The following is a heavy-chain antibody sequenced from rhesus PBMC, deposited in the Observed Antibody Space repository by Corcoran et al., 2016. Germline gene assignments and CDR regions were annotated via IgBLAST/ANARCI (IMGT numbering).Heavy chain of an antibody. J-gene: IGHJ4*01. D-gene: IGHD3-9*01. CDR2: SYGDGGST. V-gene: IGHV4-147*01. Sequence: QVQLQESGPGLVKTSETLSLTCAVSGAFVTSNSWTWIRQPPGKGLEWIGRSYGDGGSTSYHPPLTRRVPISRATSKNPFSMRMNAVTAADTAVYYCGRGRMVNDRALDSWGQGVLVTVSS. CDR1: GAFVTSNS. CDR3: GRGRMVNDRALDS.